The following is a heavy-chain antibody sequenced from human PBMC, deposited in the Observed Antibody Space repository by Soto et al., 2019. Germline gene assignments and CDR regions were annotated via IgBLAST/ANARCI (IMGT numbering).Heavy chain of an antibody. CDR3: ARVEVEIFDY. D-gene: IGHD2-15*01. CDR2: INAGNGNT. CDR1: GYTFTSYA. J-gene: IGHJ4*02. V-gene: IGHV1-3*01. Sequence: QVQLVQSGAEVKKPGASVKISCKASGYTFTSYAIHWVRQAPGQRLEWMGWINAGNGNTKYSQKFQGRVTITRDTDASTGYMELSSLRSEDTAVYYCARVEVEIFDYWGQGTLVTVSS.